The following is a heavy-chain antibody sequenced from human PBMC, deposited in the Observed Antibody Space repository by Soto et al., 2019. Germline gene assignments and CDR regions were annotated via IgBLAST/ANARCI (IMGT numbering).Heavy chain of an antibody. V-gene: IGHV3-7*01. Sequence: EVQLVESGGGLVQPGGSLRLSCAASGFTFSSYWMSWVRQAPGKGLEWVANIKQGGSEEYYVDSVKGRCTISRDNAKNSLYLQMNSMRAEDTAVYYCAREVVPAELFGLYYYYYYMAVWGKGTTVTVSS. CDR3: AREVVPAELFGLYYYYYYMAV. J-gene: IGHJ6*03. D-gene: IGHD2-2*01. CDR1: GFTFSSYW. CDR2: IKQGGSEE.